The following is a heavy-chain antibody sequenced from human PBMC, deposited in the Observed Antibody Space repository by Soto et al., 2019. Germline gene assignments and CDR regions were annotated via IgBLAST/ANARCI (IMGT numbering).Heavy chain of an antibody. D-gene: IGHD3-3*01. CDR2: IYHSGST. CDR1: GGSISSSNW. Sequence: SETLSLTCAVSGGSISSSNWWSWVRQPPGKGLEWIGEIYHSGSTNYNPSLKSRVTISVDKSKNQFSLKLSSVTAADTAVYYCARDRGITIFGVDEENWFDPWGQGTLVTVSS. CDR3: ARDRGITIFGVDEENWFDP. V-gene: IGHV4-4*02. J-gene: IGHJ5*02.